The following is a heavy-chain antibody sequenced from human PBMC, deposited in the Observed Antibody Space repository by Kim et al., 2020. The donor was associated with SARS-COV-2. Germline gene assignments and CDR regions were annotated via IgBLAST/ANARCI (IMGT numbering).Heavy chain of an antibody. CDR1: GFTFSGFP. D-gene: IGHD3-16*01. V-gene: IGHV3-30-3*01. Sequence: GGSLRLSCAASGFTFSGFPMHWVRQAPGKGLEWVAIISSDGNTQYYADSVKGRFTISRNTSTSALYLQMNSLRPEDTALYFCARDGALGAFDMWGQGTMVAVSS. J-gene: IGHJ3*02. CDR3: ARDGALGAFDM. CDR2: ISSDGNTQ.